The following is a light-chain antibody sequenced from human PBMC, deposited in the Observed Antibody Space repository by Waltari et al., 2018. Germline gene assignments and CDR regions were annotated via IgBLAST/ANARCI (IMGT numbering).Light chain of an antibody. CDR1: TRDIGSYNP. Sequence: QSALTQPASVSGSPGQSITISCTGTTRDIGSYNPVSWYQQHPGEVPKLIIYEVNKRPSGVSNRFSGSKSGNTASLTISGLQPEDEADYYCCSYGGASLRVFGGGTKVTVL. CDR3: CSYGGASLRV. CDR2: EVN. J-gene: IGLJ3*02. V-gene: IGLV2-23*02.